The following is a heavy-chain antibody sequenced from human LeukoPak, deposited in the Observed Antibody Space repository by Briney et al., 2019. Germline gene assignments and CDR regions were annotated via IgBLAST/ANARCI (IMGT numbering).Heavy chain of an antibody. Sequence: SVKVSCKATGGTFSSYGISWVRQVPRQGLEWMGRIIPMSGIAKTAQKFQGRGRITADKSTNTAYMDLSILISEDTAVYYCAREAPGEISIGFDPWGQVTLVTVSS. CDR2: IIPMSGIA. CDR3: AREAPGEISIGFDP. J-gene: IGHJ5*02. CDR1: GGTFSSYG. D-gene: IGHD3-10*01. V-gene: IGHV1-69*04.